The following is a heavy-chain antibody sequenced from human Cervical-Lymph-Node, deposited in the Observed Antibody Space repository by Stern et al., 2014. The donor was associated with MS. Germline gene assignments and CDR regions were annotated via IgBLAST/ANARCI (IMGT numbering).Heavy chain of an antibody. CDR3: ARSLAGVFDY. J-gene: IGHJ4*02. CDR1: GFSLSADGMR. CDR2: IDWDDAK. Sequence: ESGPALVNPTQALTLTCSFSGFSLSADGMRVSWIRQPPGKALEWLAGIDWDDAKFYTPFLKTRLTISKDASKNQVVLIVTNMDPVDTATYYCARSLAGVFDYWGQGALVTVSS. V-gene: IGHV2-70*04.